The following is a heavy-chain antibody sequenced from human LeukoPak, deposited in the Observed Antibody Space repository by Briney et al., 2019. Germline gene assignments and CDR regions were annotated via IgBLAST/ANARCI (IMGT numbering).Heavy chain of an antibody. V-gene: IGHV3-53*05. D-gene: IGHD5-12*01. J-gene: IGHJ4*02. CDR2: IYSGGST. CDR1: GFTVSSNY. CDR3: ARELNDGGYSPVYY. Sequence: PGGSLRLSCAASGFTVSSNYMSWVRQAPGKGLEWVSVIYSGGSTYYADSVKGRFTISRDNSKNTLYLQMNSLRAEDTAVYYCARELNDGGYSPVYYWGQGTLVTVSS.